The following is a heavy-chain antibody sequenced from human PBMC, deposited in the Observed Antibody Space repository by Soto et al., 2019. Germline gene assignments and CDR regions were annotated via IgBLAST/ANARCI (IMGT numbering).Heavy chain of an antibody. D-gene: IGHD5-18*01. J-gene: IGHJ6*02. Sequence: PGESLKISCKGSGYSFTSYWISWVRQMPGKGLEWMGRIDPSDSYTNYSPSLQGHVTISADKSISTAYLQWSSLKASDTAMYYCARLATKEQLWTLYYYYYGMDVWGQGTTVTVSS. CDR1: GYSFTSYW. V-gene: IGHV5-10-1*01. CDR3: ARLATKEQLWTLYYYYYGMDV. CDR2: IDPSDSYT.